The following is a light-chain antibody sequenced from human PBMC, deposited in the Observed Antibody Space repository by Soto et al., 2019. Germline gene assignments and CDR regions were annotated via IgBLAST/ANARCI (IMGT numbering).Light chain of an antibody. CDR3: QQYNSYWT. J-gene: IGKJ1*01. CDR2: DAS. Sequence: DIQMTQSPSTLSASVGDRVTITCRASQSISSWLAWYQQKPGKAPKLLIYDASSLESGVPSRFSGSRSGTEFTLTISSLRPDDFATYYCQQYNSYWTFGQGTKV. CDR1: QSISSW. V-gene: IGKV1-5*01.